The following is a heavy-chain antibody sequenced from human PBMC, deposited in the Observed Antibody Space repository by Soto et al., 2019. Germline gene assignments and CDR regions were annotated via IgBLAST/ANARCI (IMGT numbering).Heavy chain of an antibody. CDR1: GGSISSGGYY. D-gene: IGHD2-15*01. CDR3: ARVAERILRPFDY. Sequence: SETLSLTCTVSGGSISSGGYYWSWIRQHPGKGLEWIGYIYYSGSTYYNPSLKSRVTISVDTSKNQFSLKLSSVTAADTAVYYCARVAERILRPFDYWGQGTLVTVSS. J-gene: IGHJ4*02. CDR2: IYYSGST. V-gene: IGHV4-31*03.